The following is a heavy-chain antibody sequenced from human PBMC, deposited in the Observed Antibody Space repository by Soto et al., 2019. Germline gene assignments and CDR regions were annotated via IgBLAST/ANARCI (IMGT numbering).Heavy chain of an antibody. CDR2: IYYSGST. Sequence: PSETLSLTCTVSGGSISSGDYYWSWIRQPPGKGLEWIGYIYYSGSTYYNPSLKSRVTISVDTSMNQFSLKLSSVTAADTAVYYCARDIGGVGRWSFYGMDVLAQGTSVTVSS. D-gene: IGHD1-26*01. CDR1: GGSISSGDYY. V-gene: IGHV4-30-4*01. CDR3: ARDIGGVGRWSFYGMDV. J-gene: IGHJ6*02.